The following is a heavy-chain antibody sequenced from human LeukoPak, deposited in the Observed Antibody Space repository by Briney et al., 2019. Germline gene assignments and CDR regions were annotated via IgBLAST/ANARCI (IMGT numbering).Heavy chain of an antibody. D-gene: IGHD3-10*01. CDR2: ISYDGSNK. V-gene: IGHV3-30*03. J-gene: IGHJ4*02. Sequence: PGGSLRLSCGASGFTFSSYGMHRVRQAPGKGLEWVAVISYDGSNKYYADSVKGRFTISRDNSKNTLYLQMNSLRAEDTAVYYCARVGLWFGESVPINYWGQGTLVIVSS. CDR3: ARVGLWFGESVPINY. CDR1: GFTFSSYG.